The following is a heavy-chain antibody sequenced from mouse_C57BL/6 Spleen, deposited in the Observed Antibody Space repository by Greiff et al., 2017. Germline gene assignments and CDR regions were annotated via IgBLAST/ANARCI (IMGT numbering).Heavy chain of an antibody. D-gene: IGHD2-5*01. CDR1: GYTFTSYW. CDR3: AIYSNYSYWYFDV. J-gene: IGHJ1*03. V-gene: IGHV1-52*01. Sequence: QVQLQQPGAELVRPGSSVKLSCKASGYTFTSYWMHWVKQRPIQGLEWIGNIDPSDSETHYNQKFKDKATLTVDKSSSTAYMQLSSQTSEDSAVYYCAIYSNYSYWYFDVWGTGTTGTVSS. CDR2: IDPSDSET.